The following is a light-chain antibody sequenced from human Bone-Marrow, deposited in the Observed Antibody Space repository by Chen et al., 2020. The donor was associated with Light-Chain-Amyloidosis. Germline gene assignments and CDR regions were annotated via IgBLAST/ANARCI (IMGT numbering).Light chain of an antibody. CDR2: KDN. V-gene: IGLV3-25*03. J-gene: IGLJ3*02. CDR1: ALPKQY. Sequence: SYELTPPPSLSVSPGQTARITCSGDALPKQYVYWFQQKPGQAPVLVMYKDNERPSGIPERFSGSSSGTTVTLTISRVQTEDEADYYCQSTDSTATYGVFGGGTQLTVL. CDR3: QSTDSTATYGV.